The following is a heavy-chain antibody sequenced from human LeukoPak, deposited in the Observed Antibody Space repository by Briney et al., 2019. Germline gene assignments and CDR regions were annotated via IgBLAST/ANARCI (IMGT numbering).Heavy chain of an antibody. V-gene: IGHV3-7*01. CDR1: GFTITNSW. Sequence: GGSLRLSCAASGFTITNSWMAWVRQPPGKGLEWVANIKQDGSTKHYADSLKGRFTISRDNPKTSLYLQMNSLRADDTAVYYCARDTDGSLDYWGQGILVTVAS. CDR2: IKQDGSTK. J-gene: IGHJ4*02. D-gene: IGHD1-26*01. CDR3: ARDTDGSLDY.